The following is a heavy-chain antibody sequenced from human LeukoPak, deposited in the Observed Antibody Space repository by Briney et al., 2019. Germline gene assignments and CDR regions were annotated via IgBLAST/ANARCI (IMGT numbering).Heavy chain of an antibody. CDR3: ARGGYSGSYSYYFDY. V-gene: IGHV1-46*01. D-gene: IGHD1-26*01. J-gene: IGHJ4*02. CDR1: GYTFTGYY. Sequence: ASVKVSCKASGYTFTGYYMHWVRQAPGQGLEWMGIINPSGGSTSYAQKFQGRVTMTRDTSTSTVYMELSSLRSEDTAVYYCARGGYSGSYSYYFDYWGQGTLVTVSS. CDR2: INPSGGST.